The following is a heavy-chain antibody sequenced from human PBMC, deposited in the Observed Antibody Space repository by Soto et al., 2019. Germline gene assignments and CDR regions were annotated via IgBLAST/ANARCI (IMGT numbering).Heavy chain of an antibody. J-gene: IGHJ4*02. CDR3: ARSSVYYRGLDY. D-gene: IGHD3-22*01. CDR1: ADSISGSNW. V-gene: IGHV4-4*02. Sequence: QVQLQESGPGLVEPSGTLSLTCAVSADSISGSNWWSWVRQPPGKGLEWIGEISPSGSTNYNPSVTSQVTISLDESINQFSRKLSLVTAADTAVYYCARSSVYYRGLDYWGQGTLVAVSS. CDR2: ISPSGST.